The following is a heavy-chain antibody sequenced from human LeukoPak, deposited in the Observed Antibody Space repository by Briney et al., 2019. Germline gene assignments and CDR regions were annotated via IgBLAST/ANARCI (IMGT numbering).Heavy chain of an antibody. Sequence: GGSLRLSCAASGFTFSSYAMHWVRQAPGKGLEWVAVISYDGSNKYYADSVKGRFTISRDNSKNTLYLQMNSLRAEDTAVYYCAKDGSETGGRYYYYYVDVWGKGTTVTVSS. V-gene: IGHV3-30-3*01. CDR1: GFTFSSYA. J-gene: IGHJ6*03. CDR2: ISYDGSNK. D-gene: IGHD3-10*01. CDR3: AKDGSETGGRYYYYYVDV.